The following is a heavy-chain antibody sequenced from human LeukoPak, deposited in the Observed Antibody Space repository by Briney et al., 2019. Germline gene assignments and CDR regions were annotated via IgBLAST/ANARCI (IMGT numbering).Heavy chain of an antibody. CDR3: ARQKCTSASCLTKNAFDI. CDR1: GSISGYY. CDR2: TYTSGST. J-gene: IGHJ3*02. Sequence: PSETLSLTCTVSGSISGYYWSWLRQPPGKGLEWIGYTYTSGSTNYNPSLESRVTISVDTSKNQFSLDLSSVTAADTAVYYCARQKCTSASCLTKNAFDIWGQGTMVTVSS. D-gene: IGHD2-2*01. V-gene: IGHV4-4*09.